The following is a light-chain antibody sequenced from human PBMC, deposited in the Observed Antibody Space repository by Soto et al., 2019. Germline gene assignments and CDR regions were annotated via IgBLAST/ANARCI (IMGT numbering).Light chain of an antibody. CDR2: GAS. CDR1: QSIGGNF. Sequence: EIVLTQSPCTLSLSPGEGATLSCRASQSIGGNFLAWYQQRRGQAPRLLIHGASNRATGSPDRFSGSGSGTDFTLTIIRLEPEDFAVYYCQQYGGSPRTFGQGTQGGYQ. V-gene: IGKV3-20*01. J-gene: IGKJ1*01. CDR3: QQYGGSPRT.